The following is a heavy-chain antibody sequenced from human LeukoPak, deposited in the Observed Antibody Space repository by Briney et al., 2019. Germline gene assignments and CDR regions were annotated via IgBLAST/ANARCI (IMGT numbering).Heavy chain of an antibody. Sequence: PGGALRHSCAASGFTFGIYAMTWVRQAPGKGLQWVSAITGSGGSTYYADSVKGRFTISRDNSKNTLYLRMNGLRAEDTAVYYCATLPRGPTGYVGYGGEDYWGQGTLVTVSS. CDR1: GFTFGIYA. V-gene: IGHV3-23*01. J-gene: IGHJ4*02. D-gene: IGHD5-12*01. CDR3: ATLPRGPTGYVGYGGEDY. CDR2: ITGSGGST.